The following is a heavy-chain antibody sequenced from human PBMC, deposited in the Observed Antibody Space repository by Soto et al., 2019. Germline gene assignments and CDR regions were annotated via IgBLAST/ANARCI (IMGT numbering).Heavy chain of an antibody. D-gene: IGHD2-2*01. Sequence: GGSLRLSCKASGGTFSSYAISWVRQAPGQGLEWMGGIIPIFGTANYAQKFQGRVTITADESTSTAYMELSSLRSEDTAVYYCASEKRDCSSTSCSDAFDIWGQGTMVTVSS. V-gene: IGHV1-69*01. CDR3: ASEKRDCSSTSCSDAFDI. CDR1: GGTFSSYA. J-gene: IGHJ3*02. CDR2: IIPIFGTA.